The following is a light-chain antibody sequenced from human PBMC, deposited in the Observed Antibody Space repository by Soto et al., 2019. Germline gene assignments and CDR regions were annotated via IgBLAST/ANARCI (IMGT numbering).Light chain of an antibody. CDR1: QDIRSV. V-gene: IGKV1-6*01. Sequence: AILMTQSPSSLSASVGDRVTITCRASQDIRSVLGWYQQKPGKAPKVLIYSASSLQSGVPSRFSGSGSGTDFTLTISSLQPEDFATYYCLQHYNYPWTFGRGTKA. CDR3: LQHYNYPWT. J-gene: IGKJ1*01. CDR2: SAS.